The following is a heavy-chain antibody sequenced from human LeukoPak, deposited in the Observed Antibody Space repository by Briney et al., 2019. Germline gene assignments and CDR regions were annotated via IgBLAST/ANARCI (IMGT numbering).Heavy chain of an antibody. CDR1: GFTFDDYA. J-gene: IGHJ5*02. CDR2: ISWNSGSI. V-gene: IGHV3-9*01. Sequence: PGGSLSLSCAASGFTFDDYAMHWVRQAPGKGLEWVSGISWNSGSIGYADSVKGRFTISRDNAKNSLYLQMNSLRAEDTALYYCAKDHSSGYPYNWFDPWGQGTLVTVSS. CDR3: AKDHSSGYPYNWFDP. D-gene: IGHD3-22*01.